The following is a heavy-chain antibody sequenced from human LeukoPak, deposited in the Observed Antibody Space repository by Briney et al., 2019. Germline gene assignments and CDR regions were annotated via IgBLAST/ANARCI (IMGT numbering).Heavy chain of an antibody. CDR1: GFTFSSYW. CDR2: IKQEGSEK. V-gene: IGHV3-7*01. J-gene: IGHJ5*02. D-gene: IGHD2-15*01. CDR3: ARTRLRLWFDP. Sequence: GGSLRLSCAVSGFTFSSYWMSWVRQAPGKGLEWVANIKQEGSEKYYVSSVKGRFTISSDNDKNPLDLQMDSRSAEDRAVYYCARTRLRLWFDPWGQGTLVSVSS.